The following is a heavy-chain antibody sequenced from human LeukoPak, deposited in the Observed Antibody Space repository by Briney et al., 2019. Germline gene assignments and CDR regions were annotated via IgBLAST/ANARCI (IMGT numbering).Heavy chain of an antibody. Sequence: SETLSLTCAVYGGSLSGYYWSWIRQPPGKGLEWIGYIYYSGSTNYNPSLKSRVTISVDTSKNQFSLKLSSVTAADTAVYYCARLGYDFNNWFDPWGQGTLVTVSS. CDR2: IYYSGST. V-gene: IGHV4-59*08. CDR3: ARLGYDFNNWFDP. CDR1: GGSLSGYY. J-gene: IGHJ5*02. D-gene: IGHD3-3*01.